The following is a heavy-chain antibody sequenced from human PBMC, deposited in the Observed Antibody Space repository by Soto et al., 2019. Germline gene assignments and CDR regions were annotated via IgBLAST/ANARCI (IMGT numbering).Heavy chain of an antibody. J-gene: IGHJ4*02. CDR2: LKRDGSEK. Sequence: EVQLVESGGGLVQPGGSLRVSCAASGFTFSSYWMNWVRQAPGKGLEWVANLKRDGSEKYYVDSVNGRFTISRDNAKNLLYSQMDSLRAEDTAVYYCAREWRTTYGDYGNFDYWGQGTLVTVSS. D-gene: IGHD4-17*01. CDR1: GFTFSSYW. V-gene: IGHV3-7*03. CDR3: AREWRTTYGDYGNFDY.